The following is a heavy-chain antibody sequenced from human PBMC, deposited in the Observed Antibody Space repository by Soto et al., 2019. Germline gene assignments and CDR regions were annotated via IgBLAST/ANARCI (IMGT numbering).Heavy chain of an antibody. CDR2: IIPILGIA. J-gene: IGHJ5*02. V-gene: IGHV1-69*02. CDR3: AILDAYCSGGSCYVIDP. CDR1: GGTLSSYT. D-gene: IGHD2-15*01. Sequence: VASVKVSCKASGGTLSSYTIRWVRQANGQGLEWMGRIIPILGIANYAQKFQGRVTITADKSTSTAYMELSSLRSEDTAVYYCAILDAYCSGGSCYVIDPWGQGTLVTVSS.